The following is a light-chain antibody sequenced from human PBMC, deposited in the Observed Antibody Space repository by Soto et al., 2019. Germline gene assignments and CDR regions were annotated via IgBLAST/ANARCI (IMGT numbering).Light chain of an antibody. Sequence: DIQMTQSPSSLSASIGDRVTISCRASQGISNDLAWYQQKPGKVPYLLIYAASTSHSGVPSRFRGSESGTDFTLTISSLQPEDVATYYCQNYNSAPRTFGQGNKVDIK. CDR1: QGISND. J-gene: IGKJ1*01. V-gene: IGKV1-27*01. CDR3: QNYNSAPRT. CDR2: AAS.